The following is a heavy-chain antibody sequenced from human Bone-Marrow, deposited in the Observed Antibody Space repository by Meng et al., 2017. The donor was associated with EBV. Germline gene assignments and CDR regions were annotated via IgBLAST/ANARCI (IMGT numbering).Heavy chain of an antibody. CDR1: GGPFNSDA. J-gene: IGHJ4*02. V-gene: IGHV1-69*06. CDR2: LIPMLGAP. Sequence: QVQLGQVGAEVKKPGSSVKVSCETSGGPFNSDAISWVRQAPGQGLEWIGGLIPMLGAPNYAQKFQDRVTIIADKSTSTHYMQLSSLRSDDTAVYYCASESGRGYTPDYWGRGTLVTVSS. CDR3: ASESGRGYTPDY. D-gene: IGHD3-10*01.